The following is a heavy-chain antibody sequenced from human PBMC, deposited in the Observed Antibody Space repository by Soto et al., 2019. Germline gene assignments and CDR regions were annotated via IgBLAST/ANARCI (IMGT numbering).Heavy chain of an antibody. CDR1: GFTVSSNY. V-gene: IGHV3-53*01. D-gene: IGHD2-21*01. J-gene: IGHJ5*02. CDR3: ARERTVGEGWFDP. Sequence: GGSLRLSCAASGFTVSSNYMSWVRQAPGKGLEWVSVIYSGGSTYYADSVKGRFTISRDNSKNTLYLQMNSLRAEDTAVYYCARERTVGEGWFDPWGQGTLVTVSS. CDR2: IYSGGST.